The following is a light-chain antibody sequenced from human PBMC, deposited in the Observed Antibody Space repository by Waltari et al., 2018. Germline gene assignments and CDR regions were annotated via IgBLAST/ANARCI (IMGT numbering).Light chain of an antibody. CDR2: DNN. Sequence: HSVLTQPPSASAAPGQKVTTSCSGGSSHIVTHHLPWYQHPPGTAPKPPIYDNNKRPSGIPDRFSGSKSGTSATLGITGLQTGDEADYYCGTWDSSLNVWLFGGGTKVTVL. J-gene: IGLJ3*02. CDR1: SSHIVTHH. CDR3: GTWDSSLNVWL. V-gene: IGLV1-51*01.